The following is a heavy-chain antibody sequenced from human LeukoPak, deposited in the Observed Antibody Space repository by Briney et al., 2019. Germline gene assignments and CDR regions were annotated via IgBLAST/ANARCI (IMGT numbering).Heavy chain of an antibody. Sequence: PSETLSLTCGLFGYSIGGGYYWGWIRQPPGKGLEWIGSIHQSGSTYYNPSLKGRVLLSVDPPQDPFTLKLTSVNDADTAVYYCARLYYDIWSSYDTDNKLDPWGQGTLVTVSS. V-gene: IGHV4-38-2*01. CDR1: GYSIGGGYY. CDR2: IHQSGST. J-gene: IGHJ5*02. D-gene: IGHD3-3*01. CDR3: ARLYYDIWSSYDTDNKLDP.